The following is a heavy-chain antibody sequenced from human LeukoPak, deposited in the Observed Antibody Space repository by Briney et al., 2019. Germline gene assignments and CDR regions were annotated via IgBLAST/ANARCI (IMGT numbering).Heavy chain of an antibody. J-gene: IGHJ4*02. Sequence: PGRSLRLSCTASGFTFSSYGMHWVRQAPGKGLEWVAIIWYDGSNKYYADSVKGRFTISRDNSKNTLYLQMNSLRAEDTAVYHCARDQSYGSGSYSFDYWGQGTLVTVSS. V-gene: IGHV3-33*01. CDR2: IWYDGSNK. CDR1: GFTFSSYG. D-gene: IGHD3-10*01. CDR3: ARDQSYGSGSYSFDY.